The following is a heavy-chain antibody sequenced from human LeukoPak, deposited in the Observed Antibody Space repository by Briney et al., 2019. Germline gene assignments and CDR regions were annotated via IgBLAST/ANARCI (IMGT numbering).Heavy chain of an antibody. Sequence: GASVKVSCKASGHTFTGYYMHWVREAPGQGLEWMGRINPNRGGTNYAQKFQGRVTMTRDTSISTAYMELSRLRSDDTAVYYCARATYGDYEDYWGQGTLVTVSS. D-gene: IGHD4-17*01. CDR1: GHTFTGYY. V-gene: IGHV1-2*06. J-gene: IGHJ4*02. CDR2: INPNRGGT. CDR3: ARATYGDYEDY.